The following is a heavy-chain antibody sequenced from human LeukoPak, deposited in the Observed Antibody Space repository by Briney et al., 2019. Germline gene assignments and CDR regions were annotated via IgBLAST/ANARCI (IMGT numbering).Heavy chain of an antibody. CDR3: ARGSYYYDSRRYFDY. J-gene: IGHJ4*02. CDR1: GLTFDDYG. CDR2: INWNGGST. V-gene: IGHV3-20*04. D-gene: IGHD3-22*01. Sequence: GGSLRLSCAASGLTFDDYGMSWVRQAPGKGLEWVSGINWNGGSTGYADSVKGRFTISRDNAKNSLYLQMNSLRAEDTALYYCARGSYYYDSRRYFDYWGQGTLVTVSS.